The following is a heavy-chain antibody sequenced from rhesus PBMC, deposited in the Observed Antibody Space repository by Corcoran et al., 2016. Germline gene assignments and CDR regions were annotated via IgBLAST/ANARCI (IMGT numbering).Heavy chain of an antibody. CDR1: VPSISSTY. Sequence: QVQLQESGPGLVKPSEPLPLTCAVSVPSISSTYWSWTRQAPGKGLEWIGRNYGSGGSTDYNPSLKSRVTISIDTSKNQFSLKLSSVTAADTAVYYCARELKWLDSLDYWGQGVLVTVSS. D-gene: IGHD3-28*01. CDR3: ARELKWLDSLDY. CDR2: NYGSGGST. J-gene: IGHJ4*01. V-gene: IGHV4S2*01.